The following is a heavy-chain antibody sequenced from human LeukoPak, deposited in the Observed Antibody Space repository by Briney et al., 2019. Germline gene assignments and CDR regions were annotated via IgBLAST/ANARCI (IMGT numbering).Heavy chain of an antibody. V-gene: IGHV3-74*01. CDR2: ITNDGSST. Sequence: GGSLRLSCAASGLTFSSHWMHWVRQAPGKGLVWVSRITNDGSSTTYADSVKGRFTISRDNAKNMLYLQVNSLRVEDTAVYYCARSPDGFDYWGQGTLVTVSS. CDR1: GLTFSSHW. J-gene: IGHJ4*02. CDR3: ARSPDGFDY.